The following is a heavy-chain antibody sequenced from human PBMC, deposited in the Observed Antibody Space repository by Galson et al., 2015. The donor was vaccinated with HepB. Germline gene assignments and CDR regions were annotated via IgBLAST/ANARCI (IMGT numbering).Heavy chain of an antibody. V-gene: IGHV3-48*02. CDR2: ITTTGTTI. CDR1: GFTFSSYS. D-gene: IGHD4-17*01. J-gene: IGHJ2*01. Sequence: SLRLSCAASGFTFSSYSMNWVRQAPGKGLEWVSYITTTGTTIYYADSVKGRFTISRDNAKGSLYLQMNSLRDEDTAVYYCARDSPVGYGDYVFGPFWYFDLWGRGTLVTVSS. CDR3: ARDSPVGYGDYVFGPFWYFDL.